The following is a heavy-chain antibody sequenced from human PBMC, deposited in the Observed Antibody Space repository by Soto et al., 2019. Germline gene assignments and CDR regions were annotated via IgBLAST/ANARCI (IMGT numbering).Heavy chain of an antibody. D-gene: IGHD2-15*01. V-gene: IGHV3-48*02. CDR1: GFTFSNCG. CDR3: ARCSRNSCYSYGVDV. J-gene: IGHJ6*02. Sequence: LRLSCAASGFTFSNCGMNWVRQTPGKGLEWVSYISDSGATKHYADSVKGRFTISRDNGKDSLYLQMNSLRDEDTAVYFCARCSRNSCYSYGVDVWGQGATVTVSS. CDR2: ISDSGATK.